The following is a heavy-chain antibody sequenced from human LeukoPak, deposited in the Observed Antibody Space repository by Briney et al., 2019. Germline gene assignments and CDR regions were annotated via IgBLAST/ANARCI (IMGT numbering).Heavy chain of an antibody. V-gene: IGHV4-34*01. D-gene: IGHD6-6*01. CDR2: IYHSGST. J-gene: IGHJ4*02. CDR1: GVSFCGYY. Sequence: SETLSLTCAVYGVSFCGYYWGWVSHPPGRGVEWMGYIYHSGSTNYNPSLKSRVTISVDTSKNQFSLKLSSVTAADTAVYYCAREYSSSLIGYWGQGTLVTVSS. CDR3: AREYSSSLIGY.